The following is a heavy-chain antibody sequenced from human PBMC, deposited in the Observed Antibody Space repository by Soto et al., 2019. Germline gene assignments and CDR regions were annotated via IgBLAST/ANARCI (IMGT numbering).Heavy chain of an antibody. CDR2: IYYSGST. CDR3: AREGGSSGYYFDY. D-gene: IGHD3-22*01. Sequence: SETLSLTCTVSGGSISSYYWSWTRQPPGKGLEWIGYIYYSGSTNYNPSLKSRVTISVDTSKNQFSLKLSSVTAADTAVYYCAREGGSSGYYFDYWGQGTLVTVSS. V-gene: IGHV4-59*01. CDR1: GGSISSYY. J-gene: IGHJ4*02.